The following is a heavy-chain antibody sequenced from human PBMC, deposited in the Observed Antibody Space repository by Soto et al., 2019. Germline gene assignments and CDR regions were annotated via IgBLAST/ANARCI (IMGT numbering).Heavy chain of an antibody. CDR1: GFSLSTSGVG. J-gene: IGHJ4*02. V-gene: IGHV2-5*02. CDR3: AHEGPEDWPLDY. CDR2: IYWDDSK. Sequence: QITLKESGPTLVRPTQTLTLTCAFSGFSLSTSGVGVGWIRQPPGKALEWLAVIYWDDSKHYSPSLRSRLTLTKATAKSQVVLPMTNMAPLDTGTYYCAHEGPEDWPLDYWGQGTLVTVSS. D-gene: IGHD3-9*01.